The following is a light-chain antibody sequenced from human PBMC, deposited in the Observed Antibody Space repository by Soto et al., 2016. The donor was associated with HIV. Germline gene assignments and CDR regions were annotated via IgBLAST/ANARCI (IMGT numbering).Light chain of an antibody. J-gene: IGLJ3*02. Sequence: SYELTQPPSVSVAPGKTARITCGGDNVGTQSVHWHQQRPGQAPVLVGFDDSDRPSGIPDRFSGSKSGNTATLTINRVDAGDEADYYCQVWDRRSDHVVFGGGTKLSVL. CDR1: NVGTQS. V-gene: IGLV3-21*03. CDR3: QVWDRRSDHVV. CDR2: DDS.